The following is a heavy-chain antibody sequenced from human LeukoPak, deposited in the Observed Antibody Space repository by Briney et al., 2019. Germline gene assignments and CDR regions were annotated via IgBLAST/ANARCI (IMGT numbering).Heavy chain of an antibody. CDR3: ARRKSFYDSSGYFDH. CDR1: GDSIRSTSYY. D-gene: IGHD3-22*01. Sequence: SETLSLTCTVSGDSIRSTSYYWGWIRQPPGKGLEWIGSIYYSGNTYYNPSLKSRVTIAVDTPKNQFSLTLNSVTAADTAVYYCARRKSFYDSSGYFDHWGRGTLVTVS. J-gene: IGHJ4*02. CDR2: IYYSGNT. V-gene: IGHV4-39*01.